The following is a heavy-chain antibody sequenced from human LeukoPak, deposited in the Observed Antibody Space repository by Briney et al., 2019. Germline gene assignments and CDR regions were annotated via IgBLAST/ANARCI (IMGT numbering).Heavy chain of an antibody. Sequence: PSETQSLTCAVYGGSFSGYYWSWIRQPPGKGLEWIGEINHSGSTNYNPSLKSRVTISVDTSKNQFSLKLRSVTAADTAVYYCASFYSSNYYFDYWGQGTLVTVSS. CDR2: INHSGST. J-gene: IGHJ4*02. CDR1: GGSFSGYY. CDR3: ASFYSSNYYFDY. D-gene: IGHD6-13*01. V-gene: IGHV4-34*01.